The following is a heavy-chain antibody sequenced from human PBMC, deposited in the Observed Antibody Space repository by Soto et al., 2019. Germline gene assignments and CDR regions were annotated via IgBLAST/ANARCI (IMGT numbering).Heavy chain of an antibody. J-gene: IGHJ4*02. CDR2: ITGDGGST. Sequence: GGSLRLSCSASGFNFRSYGMQWVRQAPGKGLEYVSAITGDGGSTFYADSVKGRFVISRDNSKNMFYLQMSSLRTEDTAVFYCVGSRGYLEFWGQGTLVTVSS. D-gene: IGHD5-12*01. CDR1: GFNFRSYG. CDR3: VGSRGYLEF. V-gene: IGHV3-64D*06.